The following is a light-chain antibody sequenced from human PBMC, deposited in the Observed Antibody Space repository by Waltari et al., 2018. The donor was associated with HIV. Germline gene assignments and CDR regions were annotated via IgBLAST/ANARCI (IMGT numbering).Light chain of an antibody. CDR2: RNN. V-gene: IGLV1-47*01. Sequence: QSVLTQPPSASGTPGQRVTIPCSGSRSNIGSNFVYWFQQLSGTAPKLLIDRNNQRPSGVPDRFSGSKSGTSASLAISGLRSEDEADYYCAAWDDSLSGPGVFGVGTKLTVL. CDR3: AAWDDSLSGPGV. J-gene: IGLJ3*02. CDR1: RSNIGSNF.